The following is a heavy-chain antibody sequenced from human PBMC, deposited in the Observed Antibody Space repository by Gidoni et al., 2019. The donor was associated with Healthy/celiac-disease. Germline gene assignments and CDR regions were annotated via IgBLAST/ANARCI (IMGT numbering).Heavy chain of an antibody. CDR3: ARGAGEWLLGVWRD. CDR2: INHSGST. Sequence: QVQLQQWGAGLLKPSETLSLTCAVYGGSFSGYYWSWIRQPPGKGLEWIGEINHSGSTNYNPSLKSRVTISVDTSKNQFSLKLSSVTAADTAVYYCARGAGEWLLGVWRDWGQGTLVTVSS. V-gene: IGHV4-34*01. CDR1: GGSFSGYY. D-gene: IGHD3-16*01. J-gene: IGHJ4*02.